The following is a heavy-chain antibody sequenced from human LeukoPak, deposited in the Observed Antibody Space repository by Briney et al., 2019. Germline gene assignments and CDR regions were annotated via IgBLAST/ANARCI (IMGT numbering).Heavy chain of an antibody. Sequence: PGGSLRLSCAASGFTFSNAWMSWVRQAPGKGLEWVGRIKSKTDGGTTDYAAPVKGRFTISRDDSKNTLYLQMNSLKTEDTAVYYCTTLRYGSGSLDDYWGQGTLVTVSS. D-gene: IGHD3-10*01. V-gene: IGHV3-15*01. CDR3: TTLRYGSGSLDDY. J-gene: IGHJ4*02. CDR1: GFTFSNAW. CDR2: IKSKTDGGTT.